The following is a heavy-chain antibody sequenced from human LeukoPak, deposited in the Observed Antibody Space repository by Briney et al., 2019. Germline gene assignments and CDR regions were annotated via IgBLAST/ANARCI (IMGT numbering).Heavy chain of an antibody. V-gene: IGHV3-23*01. CDR2: ISGSGGST. J-gene: IGHJ5*02. Sequence: GGSLRLSCAASGFTFSSYAMNWVRQAPGKGLEWVSAISGSGGSTYYADSVKGRFTISRDNSKNTLYLQMNSLRAEDTAVYYCAKDQDIRFLGWFDPWGLGTLVTVSS. CDR3: AKDQDIRFLGWFDP. D-gene: IGHD3-3*01. CDR1: GFTFSSYA.